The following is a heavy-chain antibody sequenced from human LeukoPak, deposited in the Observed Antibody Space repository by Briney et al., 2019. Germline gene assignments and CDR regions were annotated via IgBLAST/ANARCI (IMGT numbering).Heavy chain of an antibody. CDR1: GGSFSGYY. V-gene: IGHV4-34*01. CDR3: ARGPDIVVVPAVRLGRRHAGFDP. D-gene: IGHD2-2*01. Sequence: SETLSLTCAVYGGSFSGYYWSWIRQPPGKGLEWIGEINHSGSTNYNPSLKSRVTISVDTSKNQFSLKLSSVTAADTAVYYCARGPDIVVVPAVRLGRRHAGFDPWGQGTLVTVSS. J-gene: IGHJ5*02. CDR2: INHSGST.